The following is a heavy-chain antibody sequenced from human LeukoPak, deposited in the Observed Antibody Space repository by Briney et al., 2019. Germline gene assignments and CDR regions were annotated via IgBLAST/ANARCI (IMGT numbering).Heavy chain of an antibody. V-gene: IGHV3-23*01. CDR2: ISGSGGST. CDR3: AKVRSSGWYEAFDI. Sequence: GGSLRLSCAASGFTFSSYEMNWVRQAPGKGLEWVSAISGSGGSTYYADSVKGRFTISRDNSKNTLYLQMNSLRAEDTAVYYCAKVRSSGWYEAFDIWGQGTMVTVSS. CDR1: GFTFSSYE. J-gene: IGHJ3*02. D-gene: IGHD6-19*01.